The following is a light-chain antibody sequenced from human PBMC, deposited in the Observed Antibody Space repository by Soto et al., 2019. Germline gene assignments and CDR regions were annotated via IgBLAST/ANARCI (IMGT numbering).Light chain of an antibody. V-gene: IGLV2-14*03. CDR3: CSLTTSHTYV. Sequence: QSALTQPASVSGSPGQSITISCTGTSSDIGHYDYVSWYQQNPGKAPKLMIYHDTYRPSGVSNRYSGSNSGNSASLTISGLQADDEADYYCCSLTTSHTYVFGSGTKVTVL. J-gene: IGLJ1*01. CDR2: HDT. CDR1: SSDIGHYDY.